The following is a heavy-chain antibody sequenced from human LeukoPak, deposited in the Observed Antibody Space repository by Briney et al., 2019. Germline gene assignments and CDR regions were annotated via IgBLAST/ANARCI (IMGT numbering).Heavy chain of an antibody. CDR1: GGSISSYY. J-gene: IGHJ6*02. Sequence: SETLSLTCTASGGSISSYYWSWIRQPPGKGLEWIGYIYYSGSTNYNPSLKSRVTISVDTSKNQFSLKLSSVTAADTAVYYCARVKAAAGTSPIYYYYYGMDVWGQGTTVTVSS. V-gene: IGHV4-59*01. CDR3: ARVKAAAGTSPIYYYYYGMDV. D-gene: IGHD6-13*01. CDR2: IYYSGST.